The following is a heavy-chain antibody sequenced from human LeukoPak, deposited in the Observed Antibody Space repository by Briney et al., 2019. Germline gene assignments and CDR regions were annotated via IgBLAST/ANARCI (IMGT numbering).Heavy chain of an antibody. J-gene: IGHJ4*02. Sequence: ASVKVSCKASGYTFTGYYMHWVRQAPGQGLEWMGWINPNSGGTNYAQKFQGRVTMTRDTSISTAYMELSRLRSDDTAVYYCARDLMDTAMWEFDSWGQGTLVTVSS. D-gene: IGHD5-18*01. CDR1: GYTFTGYY. CDR2: INPNSGGT. V-gene: IGHV1-2*02. CDR3: ARDLMDTAMWEFDS.